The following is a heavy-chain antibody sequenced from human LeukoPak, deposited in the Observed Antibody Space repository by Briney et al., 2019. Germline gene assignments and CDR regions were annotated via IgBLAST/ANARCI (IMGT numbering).Heavy chain of an antibody. D-gene: IGHD1-26*01. Sequence: GGSLRLSCAASGFTFSSYAMSWVRQAPGKGLEWVSAISGSGGSTYYADSVKGRFTISRDNSKNTLYLQMNSLRAEDTAVYYCAKDLYSGSYELCFDYWGQGTLVTVSS. V-gene: IGHV3-23*01. CDR3: AKDLYSGSYELCFDY. J-gene: IGHJ4*02. CDR1: GFTFSSYA. CDR2: ISGSGGST.